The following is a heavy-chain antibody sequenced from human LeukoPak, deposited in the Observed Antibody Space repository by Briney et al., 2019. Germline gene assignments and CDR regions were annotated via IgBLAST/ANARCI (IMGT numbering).Heavy chain of an antibody. CDR1: GFTFSSYA. J-gene: IGHJ6*03. CDR2: ISGSGGST. CDR3: VRVIVGIPSYMDV. D-gene: IGHD3-22*01. Sequence: GGSLRLSCAASGFTFSSYAMSWVRQAPGKGLEWVSAISGSGGSTYYADSVKGRFTISRDNSKNTLYLQMNSLRAEDTAVYYCVRVIVGIPSYMDVWGKGTTVTISS. V-gene: IGHV3-23*01.